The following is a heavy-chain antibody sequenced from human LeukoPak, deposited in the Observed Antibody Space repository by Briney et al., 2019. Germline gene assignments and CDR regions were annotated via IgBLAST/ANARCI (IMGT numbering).Heavy chain of an antibody. CDR3: ARLTGMDV. V-gene: IGHV4-34*01. Sequence: SETLSLTRAVYGGSFSGYYWSWIRQPPGKGLEWIGEINHSGSTNHNPSLKSRVTISVDTSKNQFSLKLSSVTAADTAVYYCARLTGMDVWGQGTTVTVSS. CDR2: INHSGST. J-gene: IGHJ6*02. CDR1: GGSFSGYY.